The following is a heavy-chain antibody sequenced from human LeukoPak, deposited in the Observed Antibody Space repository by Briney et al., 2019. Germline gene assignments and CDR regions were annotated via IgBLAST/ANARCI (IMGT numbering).Heavy chain of an antibody. CDR2: ISSSGTTI. D-gene: IGHD3-10*01. Sequence: GGSLRLSCAASGFTFSDYYMSWIRQAPGKGLEWVSYISSSGTTIYYADSVKGRFTISRDNAKNSLYLQMNSLSAEDTAVYYCARDHTRIAMIRGVVPEYYFDYWGQGTLVTVSS. CDR1: GFTFSDYY. CDR3: ARDHTRIAMIRGVVPEYYFDY. V-gene: IGHV3-11*01. J-gene: IGHJ4*02.